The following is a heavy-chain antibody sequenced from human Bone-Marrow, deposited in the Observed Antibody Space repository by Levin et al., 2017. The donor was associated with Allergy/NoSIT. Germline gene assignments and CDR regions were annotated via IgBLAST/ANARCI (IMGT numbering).Heavy chain of an antibody. CDR3: AKEDYLRFTLFQVVKSPPDH. J-gene: IGHJ4*02. Sequence: SCVPSGFNFGSYGMHWVRQAPGKGLEWVAVISFDGDSKYYTDSVKGRFAISRDNSKNTLYLQMNSLTTEDTAVYYFAKEDYLRFTLFQVVKSPPDHWGQGTLVTVSS. D-gene: IGHD2-15*01. V-gene: IGHV3-30*18. CDR1: GFNFGSYG. CDR2: ISFDGDSK.